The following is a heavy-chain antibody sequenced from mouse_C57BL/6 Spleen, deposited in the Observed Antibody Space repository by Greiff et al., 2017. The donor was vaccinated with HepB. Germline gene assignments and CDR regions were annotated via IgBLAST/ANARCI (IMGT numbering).Heavy chain of an antibody. CDR2: IDPSDSYT. Sequence: VQLQQPGAELVMPGASVKLSCKASGYTFTSYWMHWVKQRPGQGLEWIGEIDPSDSYTKYNQKFKVKATLTVDKSSSTAYMQLSSLTSEDSAVYYCARTIYDGAYDHSIDYWGQGTSVTVSS. V-gene: IGHV1-69*01. D-gene: IGHD2-3*01. J-gene: IGHJ4*01. CDR1: GYTFTSYW. CDR3: ARTIYDGAYDHSIDY.